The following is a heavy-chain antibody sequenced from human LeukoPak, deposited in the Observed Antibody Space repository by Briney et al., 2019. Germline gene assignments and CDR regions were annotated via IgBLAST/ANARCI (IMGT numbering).Heavy chain of an antibody. V-gene: IGHV4-30-2*01. D-gene: IGHD4-17*01. Sequence: PSETLSLTCTVSGGSISSGGYYWSWIRQPPGKGLEWIGYIYHSGSTYYNPSLKSRVTISVDRSKNQFSLKLSSVTAADTAVYYCARAPDYGDYGHWFDPWGQGTLVTVSS. J-gene: IGHJ5*02. CDR3: ARAPDYGDYGHWFDP. CDR2: IYHSGST. CDR1: GGSISSGGYY.